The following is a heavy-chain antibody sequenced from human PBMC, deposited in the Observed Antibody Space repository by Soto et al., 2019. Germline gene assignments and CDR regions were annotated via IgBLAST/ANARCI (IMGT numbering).Heavy chain of an antibody. CDR1: GGTFSSYA. CDR3: ARESVAVAGYYYYYGMDV. V-gene: IGHV1-69*13. J-gene: IGHJ6*02. Sequence: VASVKVSCKASGGTFSSYAISWVRQAPGQGLEWMGGIIPIFGTANYAQKFQGRVTITADESTSTAYMELSSLRSEDTAVYYCARESVAVAGYYYYYGMDVWGQGTTVTDPS. D-gene: IGHD6-19*01. CDR2: IIPIFGTA.